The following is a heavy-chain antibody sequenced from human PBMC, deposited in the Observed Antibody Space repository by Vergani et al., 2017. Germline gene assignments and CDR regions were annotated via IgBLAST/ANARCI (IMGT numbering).Heavy chain of an antibody. J-gene: IGHJ5*02. V-gene: IGHV3-30-3*01. D-gene: IGHD6-13*01. Sequence: QVQLVESGGGVVQPGRSLRLSCAASGFTFSSYAMHWVRQAPGKGLEWVAVISYAGSNKYYADSVKGRFTISRDNSKNTLYLQMNSLRAEDTAVYYCATGIAAAVNWFDPWGQGTLVTVSS. CDR2: ISYAGSNK. CDR1: GFTFSSYA. CDR3: ATGIAAAVNWFDP.